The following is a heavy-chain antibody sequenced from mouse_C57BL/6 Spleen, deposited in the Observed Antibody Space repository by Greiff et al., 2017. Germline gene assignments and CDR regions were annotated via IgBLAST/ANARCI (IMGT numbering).Heavy chain of an antibody. V-gene: IGHV1-26*01. J-gene: IGHJ4*01. Sequence: VQLQQSGPELVKPGASVKISCKASGYTFTDYYMNWVKQSHGKSLEWIGDINPNNGGTSYNQKFKGKATLNVDKSSSTAYMWLRSLTSEDSAVYYCARSLGPLAMDYWGQGTSVTVSS. D-gene: IGHD4-1*01. CDR3: ARSLGPLAMDY. CDR1: GYTFTDYY. CDR2: INPNNGGT.